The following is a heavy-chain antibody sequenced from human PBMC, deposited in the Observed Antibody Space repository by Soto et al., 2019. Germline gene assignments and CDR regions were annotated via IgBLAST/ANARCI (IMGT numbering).Heavy chain of an antibody. D-gene: IGHD4-17*01. CDR2: ISYDGSCK. CDR3: AKLTVADAFDI. V-gene: IGHV3-30*18. J-gene: IGHJ3*02. CDR1: GFTFSNYG. Sequence: GGSLRLSCAASGFTFSNYGLHWVRRAPGKGLEWVAVISYDGSCKYYTDSVKGQFTISRDNSKNSLYLQMNSLRAEDTAVYYCAKLTVADAFDIWGQGTMVTVSS.